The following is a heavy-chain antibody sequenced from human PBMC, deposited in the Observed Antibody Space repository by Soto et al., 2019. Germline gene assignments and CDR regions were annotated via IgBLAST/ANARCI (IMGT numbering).Heavy chain of an antibody. V-gene: IGHV3-11*01. CDR3: ARVRFGEWGYAMDV. D-gene: IGHD3-10*01. CDR1: GLTFSDCY. CDR2: ISSSGSSI. J-gene: IGHJ6*02. Sequence: QVQLVESGGGLVKPGGSLRLSCAASGLTFSDCYMNWIRQAPGKGLEWVSYISSSGSSINYEGSVKGRFTISRDNAKNSLYLQMNSLRAEDTAMYYCARVRFGEWGYAMDVWGQGTTVTVSS.